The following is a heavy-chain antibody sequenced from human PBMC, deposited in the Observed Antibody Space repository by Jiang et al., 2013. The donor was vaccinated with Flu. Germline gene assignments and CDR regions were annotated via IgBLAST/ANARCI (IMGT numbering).Heavy chain of an antibody. CDR1: GFTFTNYW. CDR2: IYPDDSDT. CDR3: AREGGHENSLYWYFDL. V-gene: IGHV5-51*01. J-gene: IGHJ2*01. Sequence: QLVESGAEVKKPGESLEISCRASGFTFTNYWIAWVRQMPGKGLEWMGIIYPDDSDTRYSPSFQGQVTFSADKSINTAYLRWSSLKASDTAMYYCAREGGHENSLYWYFDLWGRGTLVTVSS. D-gene: IGHD4-23*01.